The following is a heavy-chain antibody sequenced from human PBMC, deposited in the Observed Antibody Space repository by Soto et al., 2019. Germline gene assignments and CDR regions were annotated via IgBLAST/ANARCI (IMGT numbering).Heavy chain of an antibody. CDR3: ARDTAMALPDA. CDR2: VSYDGSNK. J-gene: IGHJ4*02. V-gene: IGHV3-30*03. CDR1: GFTFSSYG. Sequence: QVQLVESGGGVVQPGRSLRLSCAASGFTFSSYGMHWVRQAPGKGLEWVAVVSYDGSNKYYADSVKGRFTISRDNSKSTLYLQMNSLRAEDTAVYYCARDTAMALPDAWGQGTLVTVSS. D-gene: IGHD5-18*01.